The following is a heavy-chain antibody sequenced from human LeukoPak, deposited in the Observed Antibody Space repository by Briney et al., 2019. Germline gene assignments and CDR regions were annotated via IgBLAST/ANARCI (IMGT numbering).Heavy chain of an antibody. CDR2: IYYSGST. CDR1: GGSISSYY. Sequence: KTSETLSLTCTVSGGSISSYYWSWIRQPPGKGLEWIGYIYYSGSTNYNPSLKSRVTISVDTSKNQFSLKLSSVTAADTAVYYCARAGAARPNFDYWGQGSLVTVSS. V-gene: IGHV4-59*01. CDR3: ARAGAARPNFDY. D-gene: IGHD6-6*01. J-gene: IGHJ4*02.